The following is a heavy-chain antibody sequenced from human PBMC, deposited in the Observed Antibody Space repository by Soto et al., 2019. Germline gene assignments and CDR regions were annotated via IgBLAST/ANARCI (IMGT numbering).Heavy chain of an antibody. CDR2: ISPNNGDT. J-gene: IGHJ4*02. D-gene: IGHD3-10*01. Sequence: ASVKVSCKGSGYTFTAYTIIWVRQAPGQGLEWMGGISPNNGDTGSAQSLQGRLTMTTDTSTATVYMELRGLTSDDTAVYYCARDIGSHYLPIDYWGQGTLVTVSS. CDR1: GYTFTAYT. CDR3: ARDIGSHYLPIDY. V-gene: IGHV1-18*01.